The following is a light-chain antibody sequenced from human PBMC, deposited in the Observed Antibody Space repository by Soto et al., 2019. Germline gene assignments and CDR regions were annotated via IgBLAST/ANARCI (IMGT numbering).Light chain of an antibody. J-gene: IGKJ4*01. CDR3: QPYNNWPLT. CDR2: DAS. Sequence: EIVMTQSPATLSVSPGERATLSCRTSQSVLRNLAWYQQKPGQAPRLLIYDASTRATGIPARFSGSGSGTEFTLTISSLQSEDFAIYYCQPYNNWPLTFGGGTKVESK. CDR1: QSVLRN. V-gene: IGKV3-15*01.